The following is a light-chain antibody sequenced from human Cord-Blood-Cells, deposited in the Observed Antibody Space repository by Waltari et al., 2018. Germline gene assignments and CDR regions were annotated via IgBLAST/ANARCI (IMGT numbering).Light chain of an antibody. CDR1: QGVSSN. Sequence: EIVMTQSPVTLSVSPGERATLSCRASQGVSSNLAWYQQKPVQAPRLLIYGASTRATGIPASFSGSGSGTECTLTISSLQSEDFAVYYCQQYNNWPPYTFGQGTKLEIK. CDR2: GAS. CDR3: QQYNNWPPYT. J-gene: IGKJ2*01. V-gene: IGKV3-15*01.